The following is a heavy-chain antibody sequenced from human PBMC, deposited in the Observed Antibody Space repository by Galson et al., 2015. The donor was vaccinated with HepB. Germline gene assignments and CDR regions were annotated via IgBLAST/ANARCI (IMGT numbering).Heavy chain of an antibody. CDR2: IRSKAYGGTT. Sequence: SLRLSCAASGFTFGDYAMNWFRQAPGKGLEWVGFIRSKAYGGTTEHAASVKGRFTISRDDSKSIAYLKMNSLKTEDTAVYYCTRLGEGSDYWGQGTLVTVPS. CDR3: TRLGEGSDY. V-gene: IGHV3-49*03. J-gene: IGHJ4*02. D-gene: IGHD3-16*01. CDR1: GFTFGDYA.